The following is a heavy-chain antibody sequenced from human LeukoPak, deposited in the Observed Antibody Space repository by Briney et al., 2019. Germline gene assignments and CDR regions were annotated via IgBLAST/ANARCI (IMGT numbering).Heavy chain of an antibody. V-gene: IGHV3-21*04. D-gene: IGHD1-26*01. Sequence: KAGGSLRLSCAASGFTFSSYSMNWVRQAPGKGLEWVSSISSSSSYIYYADSVKGRFTISRDNSKNTLYLQMNSLRAEDTAVYYCAKPQYSGSPPQDYWGQGTLVTVSS. J-gene: IGHJ4*02. CDR3: AKPQYSGSPPQDY. CDR2: ISSSSSYI. CDR1: GFTFSSYS.